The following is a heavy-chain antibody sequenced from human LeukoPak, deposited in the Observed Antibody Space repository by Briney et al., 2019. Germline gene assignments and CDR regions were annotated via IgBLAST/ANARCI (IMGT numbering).Heavy chain of an antibody. CDR1: GGSISSYY. CDR3: ARDQAAIFGVVIDRYMDV. D-gene: IGHD3-3*01. CDR2: IYYSGST. J-gene: IGHJ6*03. Sequence: SETLSLTCTVSGGSISSYYWSWIRQPPRKGLEWIGYIYYSGSTNYNPSLKSRVTISVDTSKNQFSLKLSSVTAADTAVYYCARDQAAIFGVVIDRYMDVWGNGTTVTVSS. V-gene: IGHV4-59*01.